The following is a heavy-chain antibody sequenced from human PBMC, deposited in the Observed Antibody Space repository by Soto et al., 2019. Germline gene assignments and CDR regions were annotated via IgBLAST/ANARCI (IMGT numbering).Heavy chain of an antibody. CDR2: TYYRSRWYN. V-gene: IGHV6-1*01. J-gene: IGHJ6*03. CDR1: GGSVSSNSAA. D-gene: IGHD1-7*01. CDR3: AGTTSHQWYYMDV. Sequence: PSQTLSLTCAISGGSVSSNSAAWNWIRLSPSRGLEWLARTYYRSRWYNDYAVSVRSRITVNPDTSKNKFSLQLTSVTPEDTAVYYCAGTTSHQWYYMDVWGKGTTVTVSS.